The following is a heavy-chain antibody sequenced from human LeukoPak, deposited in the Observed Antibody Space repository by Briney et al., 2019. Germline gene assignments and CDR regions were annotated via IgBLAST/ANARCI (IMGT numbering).Heavy chain of an antibody. CDR2: INYSGGT. CDR1: GGSINSYY. CDR3: ARYYYDSSGYSHGMDV. J-gene: IGHJ6*02. D-gene: IGHD3-22*01. V-gene: IGHV4-59*08. Sequence: SETLSPTCTVSGGSINSYYWSWIRQPPGKGLEWIGHINYSGGTKYNPSLKSRVTISVDTPKNQFSLKLSSVTAADTAVYYCARYYYDSSGYSHGMDVWGQGTTVTVSS.